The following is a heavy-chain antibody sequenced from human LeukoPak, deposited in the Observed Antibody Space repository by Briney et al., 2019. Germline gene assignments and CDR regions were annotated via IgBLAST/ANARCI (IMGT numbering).Heavy chain of an antibody. V-gene: IGHV3-23*01. J-gene: IGHJ4*02. CDR2: ITGSGGNT. CDR1: GFTFSNYA. D-gene: IGHD3-9*01. CDR3: AKWGDYDVLTGYYVSDY. Sequence: PGGSLRLSCAASGFTFSNYAMSWVRQAPGKGLEWXXAITGSGGNTYYADSVKGRFTISRDNSKNTVFLQMNSLRAEDTAVYYCAKWGDYDVLTGYYVSDYWGQGTLVTVSS.